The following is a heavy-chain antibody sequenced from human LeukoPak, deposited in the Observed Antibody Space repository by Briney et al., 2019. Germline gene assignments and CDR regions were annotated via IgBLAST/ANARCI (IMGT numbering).Heavy chain of an antibody. V-gene: IGHV3-15*01. CDR3: TTAETVDPLTYVFDY. D-gene: IGHD5-12*01. CDR1: GFTFSNAW. CDR2: IKSKTDGGTT. J-gene: IGHJ4*02. Sequence: TGGSLRLSCAASGFTFSNAWTSWVRQAPGKGLEWVGRIKSKTDGGTTDYAAPVKGRFTISRDDSKNTLYLQMNSLKTEDTAVYYCTTAETVDPLTYVFDYWGQGTLVTVSS.